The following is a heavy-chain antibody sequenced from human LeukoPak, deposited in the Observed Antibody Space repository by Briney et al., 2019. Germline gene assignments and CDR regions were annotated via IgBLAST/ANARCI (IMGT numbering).Heavy chain of an antibody. CDR1: VYTFTSYG. V-gene: IGHV1-18*01. J-gene: IGHJ4*02. CDR2: ISAYNGNT. Sequence: ASVRVSCTASVYTFTSYGISWVRQAPGQGLEWMGWISAYNGNTNYAQKLQGRVTMTTDTSTSTAYMELRSLRSDDTAVYYCARDLYTAMVPFDYWGQGTLVTVPS. D-gene: IGHD5-18*01. CDR3: ARDLYTAMVPFDY.